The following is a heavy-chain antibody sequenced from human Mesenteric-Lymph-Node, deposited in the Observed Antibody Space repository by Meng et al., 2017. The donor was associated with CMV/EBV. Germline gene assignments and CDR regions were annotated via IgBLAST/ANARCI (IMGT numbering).Heavy chain of an antibody. CDR1: GYIFTDYS. Sequence: ASVKVSCKTSGYIFTDYSIHWIRQAPGQGLEWMGWINPKSGDTDYAPKLQGGVTLTRDTSTSTIYMQTYLRSDDAAAYFCARAGRGDATFSHYDNWGQGTPVTVSS. CDR2: INPKSGDT. V-gene: IGHV1-2*02. CDR3: ARAGRGDATFSHYDN. D-gene: IGHD3-3*02. J-gene: IGHJ4*02.